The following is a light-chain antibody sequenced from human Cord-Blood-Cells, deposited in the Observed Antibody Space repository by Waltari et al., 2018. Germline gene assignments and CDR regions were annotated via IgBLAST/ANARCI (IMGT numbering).Light chain of an antibody. J-gene: IGKJ4*01. CDR2: DAS. CDR3: RQFNSYPLT. CDR1: HGIGSA. V-gene: IGKV1-13*02. Sequence: AIQLTQSPSSLSASVGDRVTITCRASHGIGSALAWYQQKPGNPPKLLIYDASSLESGVPPRFCGSGSGRDFTLTISSLQPEDYATYYCRQFNSYPLTFGGGTKVEIK.